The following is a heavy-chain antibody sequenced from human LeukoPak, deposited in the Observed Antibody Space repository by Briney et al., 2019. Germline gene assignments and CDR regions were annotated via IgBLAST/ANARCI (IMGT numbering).Heavy chain of an antibody. V-gene: IGHV5-51*01. Sequence: GESLKISCKGSGYSFTSYWIGWVRQMPGKGLEWMGIIYPGDSDTRYSPSFQGQVTISADKSISTAYLQWSSLKASDTAMCYCARSDYYGSGSYYLFDYWGQGTLVTVSS. CDR1: GYSFTSYW. D-gene: IGHD3-10*01. J-gene: IGHJ4*02. CDR3: ARSDYYGSGSYYLFDY. CDR2: IYPGDSDT.